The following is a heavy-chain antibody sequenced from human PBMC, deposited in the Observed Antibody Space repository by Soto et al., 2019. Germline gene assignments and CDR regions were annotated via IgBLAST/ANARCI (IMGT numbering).Heavy chain of an antibody. J-gene: IGHJ5*02. V-gene: IGHV4-59*01. CDR1: VGSISSYY. CDR2: IYYSGST. D-gene: IGHD3-10*01. Sequence: SETLSLSCTVSVGSISSYYWSWIRQPPGKGLEWIGYIYYSGSTNYNPSLKSRVTISVDTSKNQFSLKLSSVTAADTAVYYCAREWFGEEHNWFDPWGQGTLVTVSS. CDR3: AREWFGEEHNWFDP.